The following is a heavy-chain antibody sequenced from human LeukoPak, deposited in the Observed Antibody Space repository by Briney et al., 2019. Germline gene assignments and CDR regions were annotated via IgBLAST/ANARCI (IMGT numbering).Heavy chain of an antibody. J-gene: IGHJ4*02. D-gene: IGHD6-6*01. Sequence: ASVKVSCKASGYTFTGYYMHWVRHATGQGLEWMGWMNPNSGNTGYAQKFQGRVTITRNTSISTAYMELSSLRSEDTAVYYCARLSSSGYWGQGTLVTVSS. CDR1: GYTFTGYY. V-gene: IGHV1-8*03. CDR3: ARLSSSGY. CDR2: MNPNSGNT.